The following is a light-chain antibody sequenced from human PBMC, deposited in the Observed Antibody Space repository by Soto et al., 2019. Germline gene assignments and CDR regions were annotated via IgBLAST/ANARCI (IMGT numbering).Light chain of an antibody. J-gene: IGKJ2*01. CDR1: QSLVNSDDGNTY. CDR2: TLS. Sequence: IMMTQTPLSLPVTPGEPASISCRSSQSLVNSDDGNTYLDWYLQKPGQSPQLLIYTLSNRASGVPDRFSASGSVTDFTLSISRVEPGDVGIYYCMQRLEIPYTFGQGTKLEI. CDR3: MQRLEIPYT. V-gene: IGKV2-40*01.